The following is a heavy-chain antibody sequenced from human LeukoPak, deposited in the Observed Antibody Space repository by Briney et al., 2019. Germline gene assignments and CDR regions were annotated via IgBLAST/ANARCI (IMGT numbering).Heavy chain of an antibody. CDR1: GFTFSIYA. CDR3: AKADTSMVRRYYFDY. D-gene: IGHD5-18*01. Sequence: GGSLRLSCAASGFTFSIYAMSWVRQAPGKGLEWVSVISGGGGSKYYADSVKGRFTISRDYSRDTLYLQMDSLRAEDTAVYYCAKADTSMVRRYYFDYWGQGTLVTVSS. V-gene: IGHV3-23*01. CDR2: ISGGGGSK. J-gene: IGHJ4*02.